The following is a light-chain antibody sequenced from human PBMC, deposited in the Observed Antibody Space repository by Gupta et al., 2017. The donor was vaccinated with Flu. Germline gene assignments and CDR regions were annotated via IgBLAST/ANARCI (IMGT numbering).Light chain of an antibody. CDR1: QSVSSSQ. J-gene: IGKJ4*01. Sequence: GTRSWSPGDRATLSGRASQSVSSSQLAWYQQKTGQAPRLLIYGASSRATGIPDRFSGSGSGTDFTLTISRLEPEDFAVYYCQQYGSTPLTCGGGTKVEIK. CDR2: GAS. CDR3: QQYGSTPLT. V-gene: IGKV3-20*01.